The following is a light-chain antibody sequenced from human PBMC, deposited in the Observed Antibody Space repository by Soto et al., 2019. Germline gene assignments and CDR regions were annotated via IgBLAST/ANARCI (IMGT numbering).Light chain of an antibody. CDR3: QQSHVSPLT. J-gene: IGKJ4*01. CDR2: SAS. CDR1: QSISTY. Sequence: DMLMTQSPSSLSASVGDRVTITCRASQSISTYLNWYQQKPGKVPNLLIYSASTLQSGVPSRFSGSGSGSDFTLTISTLQPEDFATYYCQQSHVSPLTFGGGTKVEIK. V-gene: IGKV1-39*01.